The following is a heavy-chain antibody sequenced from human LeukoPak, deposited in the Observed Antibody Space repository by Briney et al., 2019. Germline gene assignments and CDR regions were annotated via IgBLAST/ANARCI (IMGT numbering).Heavy chain of an antibody. CDR3: ARGLRGTPKHQPAEL. J-gene: IGHJ4*02. CDR1: GGSFSGYY. CDR2: INESGST. D-gene: IGHD1-14*01. V-gene: IGHV4-34*01. Sequence: SETVSLTCAVYGGSFSGYYWSWIRQPPGKGLEWIGEINESGSTNYNPSLESRVTISLVTSENQFSLKLSSVTAADTAVYYCARGLRGTPKHQPAELWGQGTLVTVSS.